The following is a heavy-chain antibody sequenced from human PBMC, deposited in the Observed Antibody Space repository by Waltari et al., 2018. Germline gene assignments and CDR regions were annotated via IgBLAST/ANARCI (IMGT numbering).Heavy chain of an antibody. J-gene: IGHJ6*03. CDR2: ISAYNGNT. D-gene: IGHD2-2*01. V-gene: IGHV1-18*01. Sequence: QVQLVQSGAEVKKPGASVKVSCKASGYTFTSYGISWVRQAPGQGLEWMGWISAYNGNTNYAQKLQGRVTMTTDTSTSTAYMELRSLRSDDTAVYYCARTGYCSSTSCYRGYYYYMDVWGKGTTVTVSS. CDR1: GYTFTSYG. CDR3: ARTGYCSSTSCYRGYYYYMDV.